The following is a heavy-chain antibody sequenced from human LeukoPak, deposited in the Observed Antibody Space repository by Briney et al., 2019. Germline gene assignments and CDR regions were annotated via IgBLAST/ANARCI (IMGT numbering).Heavy chain of an antibody. V-gene: IGHV1-46*01. CDR3: AGDLRLYDFWSGYYFHYYYYYGMDV. J-gene: IGHJ6*02. CDR1: GYTSTSYY. Sequence: ASVKVSCKASGYTSTSYYMHWVRQAPGQGLEWMGIINPSGGSTSYAQKFQGRVTMTRDTSTSTVYMELSSLRSEDTAVYYCAGDLRLYDFWSGYYFHYYYYYGMDVWGQGTTVTVSS. CDR2: INPSGGST. D-gene: IGHD3-3*01.